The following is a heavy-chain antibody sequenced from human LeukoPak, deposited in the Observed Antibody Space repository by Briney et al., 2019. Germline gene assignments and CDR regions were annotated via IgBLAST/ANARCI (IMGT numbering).Heavy chain of an antibody. CDR1: GFTFSSCS. V-gene: IGHV3-21*01. Sequence: TGGSLRLSCAASGFTFSSCSMNWVRQAPGKGLEWVASFSSTSTNIYYADSVKGRFTISRDNAKNSLYLQMNSLRAEDTAVYYCARAGYSSSWRERYKYYFDCWGQGTLVTVSS. CDR2: FSSTSTNI. J-gene: IGHJ4*02. CDR3: ARAGYSSSWRERYKYYFDC. D-gene: IGHD6-13*01.